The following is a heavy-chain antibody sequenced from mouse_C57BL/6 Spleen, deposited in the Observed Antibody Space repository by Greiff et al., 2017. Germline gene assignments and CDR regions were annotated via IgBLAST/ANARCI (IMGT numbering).Heavy chain of an antibody. J-gene: IGHJ3*01. D-gene: IGHD2-5*01. CDR1: GFNIKDDY. CDR3: TYSNSWFAY. CDR2: IDPENGDI. V-gene: IGHV14-4*01. Sequence: VQLKESGAELVRPGASVKLSCTASGFNIKDDYMHWVKQRPEQGLEWIGWIDPENGDIEYASKFQGKATITADTSSNTAYLQLSSLTSEDTAVYYCTYSNSWFAYWGQGTLVTVSA.